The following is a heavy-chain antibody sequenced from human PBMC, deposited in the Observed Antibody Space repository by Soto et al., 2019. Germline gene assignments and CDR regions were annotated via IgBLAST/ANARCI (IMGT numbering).Heavy chain of an antibody. CDR1: GGSISSSSYY. Sequence: QLQLQESGPGLVKPSETLSLTCTVSGGSISSSSYYWGWVRQPPGKGLEWIGSIYYSRSTYYNRSVKSPVAIPVDTSKNQFSMKLSSVTAADTAVYYCASPEIAFYNGFDPWGQGTLVTVSS. D-gene: IGHD3-3*02. CDR2: IYYSRST. CDR3: ASPEIAFYNGFDP. J-gene: IGHJ5*02. V-gene: IGHV4-39*01.